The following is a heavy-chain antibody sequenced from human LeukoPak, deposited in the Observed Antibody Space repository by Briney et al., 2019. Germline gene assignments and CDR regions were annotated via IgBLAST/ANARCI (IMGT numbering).Heavy chain of an antibody. CDR1: GGSISSYY. Sequence: TPSETLSLTCTVSGGSISSYYWSWIRQPPGKGLEWMGYFSNSGSTNYNPSLKSRVTISADTSKNQFSLKLSSVTAADTAVYYCALVVATTGHWFDPWGQGTLVTVSS. V-gene: IGHV4-59*12. D-gene: IGHD2-15*01. CDR3: ALVVATTGHWFDP. J-gene: IGHJ5*02. CDR2: FSNSGST.